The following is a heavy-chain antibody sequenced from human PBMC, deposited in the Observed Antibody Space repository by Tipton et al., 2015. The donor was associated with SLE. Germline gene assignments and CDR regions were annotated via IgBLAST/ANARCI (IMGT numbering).Heavy chain of an antibody. V-gene: IGHV4-4*08. Sequence: TLSLTCTVSRGSFSNYYWSWIRQPPGKGLEWIGYVYFSGLTNYSPSLKSRASMSVDTSKKQLSLKLTSVTAADTAVYYCATTYCSGDCPTGGSWVRFYYQMDFWGRGTTVTVSS. CDR3: ATTYCSGDCPTGGSWVRFYYQMDF. CDR1: RGSFSNYY. CDR2: VYFSGLT. D-gene: IGHD2-21*01. J-gene: IGHJ6*03.